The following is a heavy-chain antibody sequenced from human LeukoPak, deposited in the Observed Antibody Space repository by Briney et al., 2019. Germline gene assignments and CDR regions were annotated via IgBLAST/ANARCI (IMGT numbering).Heavy chain of an antibody. CDR2: VDHTGST. Sequence: SETLSLTCSVSDDSITMYYWTWIRQPPGKGLEWIGYVDHTGSTNFNPSLNGRVSISRDTTKNLFSLRLNSVTAADTAVYYCARTYDSPGYYSPDYYYMDVWGKGTTVTISS. V-gene: IGHV4-59*12. D-gene: IGHD3-22*01. CDR1: DDSITMYY. J-gene: IGHJ6*03. CDR3: ARTYDSPGYYSPDYYYMDV.